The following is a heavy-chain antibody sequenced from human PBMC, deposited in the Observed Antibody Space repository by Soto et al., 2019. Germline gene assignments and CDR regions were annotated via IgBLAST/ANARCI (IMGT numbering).Heavy chain of an antibody. V-gene: IGHV1-18*01. CDR1: GYTFTSYG. CDR3: SREGALYYYATIPWSNPPDY. Sequence: QVQLVQSGAEVKKPGASVKVSCKASGYTFTSYGISWVRQAPGQGLEWMGWISGYNGNTNYAQKLQGRVTMTTDTCRITAYMDLTSLRADDKAVYYCSREGALYYYATIPWSNPPDYWGQGTLVTVSS. D-gene: IGHD3-10*01. J-gene: IGHJ4*02. CDR2: ISGYNGNT.